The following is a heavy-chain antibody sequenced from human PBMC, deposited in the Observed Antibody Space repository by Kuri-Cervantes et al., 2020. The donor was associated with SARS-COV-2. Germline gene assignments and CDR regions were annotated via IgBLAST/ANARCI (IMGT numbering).Heavy chain of an antibody. CDR3: ARGGGPSLRYYYYYMDV. CDR2: IYPGDSDT. D-gene: IGHD2-15*01. J-gene: IGHJ6*03. Sequence: GESLKISCKGSGYSFTSYWIGWVRQMPGKGLEWMGIIYPGDSDTRYSPSLQGQVTISADKSISTAYLQWSSLKASDTAMYYCARGGGPSLRYYYYYMDVWGKGTTVTVSS. V-gene: IGHV5-51*01. CDR1: GYSFTSYW.